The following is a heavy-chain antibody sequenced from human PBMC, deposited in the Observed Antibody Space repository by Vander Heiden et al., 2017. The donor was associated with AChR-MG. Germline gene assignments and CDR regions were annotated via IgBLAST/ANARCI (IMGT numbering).Heavy chain of an antibody. CDR3: VKDKGATTGGPYAVSYHMDV. CDR1: GFTFQDYG. D-gene: IGHD1-1*01. CDR2: IYSNSGPT. J-gene: IGHJ6*03. Sequence: EVQLVESGGTLAQPGRSLRLSCTASGFTFQDYGLHGVRQPPGRGLEWVSTIYSNSGPTFYADSVKGRFTMSKDTARRSLFLQMNSLRPDDTALYFCVKDKGATTGGPYAVSYHMDVWGRGTTVTVSS. V-gene: IGHV3-9*01.